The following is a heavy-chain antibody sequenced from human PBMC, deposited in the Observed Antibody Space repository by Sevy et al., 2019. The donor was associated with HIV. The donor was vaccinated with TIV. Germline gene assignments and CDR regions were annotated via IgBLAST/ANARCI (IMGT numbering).Heavy chain of an antibody. D-gene: IGHD5-12*01. CDR1: GFTFDDYA. V-gene: IGHV3-9*01. CDR3: VKDKVDGDSGYGLFDF. CDR2: LSRHIRTI. J-gene: IGHJ4*02. Sequence: GGSLRLSCAASGFTFDDYAMHWVRQAPGKGLEWGSGLSRHIRTIGYADSVKGRFTISRDNARNSLYLQMNSLRAEDTAFYYCVKDKVDGDSGYGLFDFWGQGTLVTVSS.